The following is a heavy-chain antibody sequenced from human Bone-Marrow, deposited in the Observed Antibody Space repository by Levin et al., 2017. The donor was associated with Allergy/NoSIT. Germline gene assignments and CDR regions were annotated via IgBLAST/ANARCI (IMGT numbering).Heavy chain of an antibody. CDR1: GFTFSSYS. V-gene: IGHV3-21*01. CDR2: ISSSSSYI. Sequence: GGSLRLSCAASGFTFSSYSMNWVRQAPGKGLEWVSSISSSSSYIYYADSVKGRFTISRDNAKNSLYLQMNSLRAEDTAVYYCARDPEGSVVVVAANRRGYMDVWDKGTTVTVSS. D-gene: IGHD2-15*01. J-gene: IGHJ6*03. CDR3: ARDPEGSVVVVAANRRGYMDV.